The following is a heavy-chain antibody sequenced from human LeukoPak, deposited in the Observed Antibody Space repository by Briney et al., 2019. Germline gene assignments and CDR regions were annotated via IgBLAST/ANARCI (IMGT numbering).Heavy chain of an antibody. CDR2: SRNKENNYAA. J-gene: IGHJ4*02. CDR1: GFSFSDFF. CDR3: TRENYWNLDY. D-gene: IGHD1-1*01. V-gene: IGHV3-72*01. Sequence: PGGSLRLSCAVSGFSFSDFFMDWVRQAPGKGLEWIGRSRNKENNYAAEYAASVKGRFTISRDDSKDSLYLQLSSLKTEDTAVYYCTRENYWNLDYWGQGTLVTASS.